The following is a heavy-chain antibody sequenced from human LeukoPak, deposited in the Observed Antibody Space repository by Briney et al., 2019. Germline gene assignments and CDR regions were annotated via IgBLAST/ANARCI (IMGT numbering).Heavy chain of an antibody. V-gene: IGHV4-59*01. CDR3: ARDRRLGYYDSSGYSLQYWYFDL. Sequence: SETLSLTCTVSGGSISSYYWSWIRQPPGKGLEWIGYIYYSGSTNYNPSLKSRVTISVDTSKNQFSLKLSSVTAADTAVYYCARDRRLGYYDSSGYSLQYWYFDLWGRGTLVTVSS. CDR1: GGSISSYY. D-gene: IGHD3-22*01. CDR2: IYYSGST. J-gene: IGHJ2*01.